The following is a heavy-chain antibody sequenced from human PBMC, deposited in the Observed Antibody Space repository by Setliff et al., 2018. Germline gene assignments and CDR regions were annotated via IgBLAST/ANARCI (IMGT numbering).Heavy chain of an antibody. V-gene: IGHV1-24*01. CDR3: ARALITMIVVGAFDI. CDR2: FDPEDGET. Sequence: ASVKVSCKASGYTFTSHCMHWVRQAPGKGLEWMGGFDPEDGETIYAQKFQGRVTMTEDTSTDTAYMELSSLRSEDTAVYYCARALITMIVVGAFDIWGQGTMVTVSS. D-gene: IGHD3-22*01. CDR1: GYTFTSHC. J-gene: IGHJ3*02.